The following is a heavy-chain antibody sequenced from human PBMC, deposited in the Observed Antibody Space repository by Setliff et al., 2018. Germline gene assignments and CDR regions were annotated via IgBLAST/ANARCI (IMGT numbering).Heavy chain of an antibody. CDR3: ARGSDYAGTYSGGF. CDR2: ISVHNGRT. D-gene: IGHD1-26*01. CDR1: GYTFTSYD. J-gene: IGHJ4*02. V-gene: IGHV1-18*01. Sequence: SVKVSCKASGYTFTSYDINWVRLAPGQGLEWMGWISVHNGRTIYAERLQARVTMTTDTSTSTAYMELRGLTSDDTAVYYCARGSDYAGTYSGGFWGQGTLVTSPQ.